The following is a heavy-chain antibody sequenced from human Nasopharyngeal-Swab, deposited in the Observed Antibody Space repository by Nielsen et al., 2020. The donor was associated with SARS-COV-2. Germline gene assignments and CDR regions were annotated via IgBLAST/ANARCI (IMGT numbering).Heavy chain of an antibody. CDR2: IIPIFGTA. CDR1: GGTFSSYA. D-gene: IGHD5-12*01. Sequence: SVKVSCKASGGTFSSYAISWVRKAPGQGLEWMGGIIPIFGTAHYAQKFQGRVTITADESTSTAYMELSSLRSEDTAVYYCARGGGKRYYDYYMDIWGKGTTVTVSS. V-gene: IGHV1-69*13. CDR3: ARGGGKRYYDYYMDI. J-gene: IGHJ6*03.